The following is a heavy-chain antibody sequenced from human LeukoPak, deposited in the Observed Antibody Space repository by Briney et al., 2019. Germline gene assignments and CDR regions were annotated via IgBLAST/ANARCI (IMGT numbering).Heavy chain of an antibody. V-gene: IGHV5-51*01. CDR2: IYPGDSHT. CDR1: GYIFTFYW. D-gene: IGHD3-10*01. Sequence: GESLKISCKGSGYIFTFYWIGWVRQMPGKGLEWMGIIYPGDSHTKYSPSFQGQVTISADKSLSTAYLQWSSLKASDTAMYYCARSTMVRGIIGSGGAFDIWGQGSMVTVSS. J-gene: IGHJ3*02. CDR3: ARSTMVRGIIGSGGAFDI.